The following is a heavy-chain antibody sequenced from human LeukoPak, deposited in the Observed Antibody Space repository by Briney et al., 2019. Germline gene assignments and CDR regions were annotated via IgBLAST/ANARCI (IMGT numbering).Heavy chain of an antibody. J-gene: IGHJ6*03. CDR1: GYTFTSYD. CDR2: MNPNSGNT. D-gene: IGHD3-3*01. CDR3: ARGRYYDFWSGYLNYLDV. V-gene: IGHV1-8*01. Sequence: ASVKVSCKASGYTFTSYDINWVRQATGQGLEWMGWMNPNSGNTGYAQKFQGRVTMTRNTSISTAYMELSSLRSEDTAVYYCARGRYYDFWSGYLNYLDVWGKGTTVTVSS.